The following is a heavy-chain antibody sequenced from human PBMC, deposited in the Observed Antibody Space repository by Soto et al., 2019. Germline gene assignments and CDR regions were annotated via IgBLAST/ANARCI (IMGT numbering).Heavy chain of an antibody. D-gene: IGHD3-10*01. CDR3: ARVSTGGYFDY. J-gene: IGHJ4*02. CDR2: IYYSGST. Sequence: SETLSLTCTVSGGSIVSGGYCCVWIRQHPGKGLEWIGYIYYSGSTYYNPSLKSRVTISVDTSKNQFSLKLSSVTAADTAVYYCARVSTGGYFDYWGQGTLVTVSS. V-gene: IGHV4-31*03. CDR1: GGSIVSGGYC.